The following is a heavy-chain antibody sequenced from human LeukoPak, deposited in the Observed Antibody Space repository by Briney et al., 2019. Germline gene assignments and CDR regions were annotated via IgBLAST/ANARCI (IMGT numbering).Heavy chain of an antibody. D-gene: IGHD6-19*01. V-gene: IGHV3-23*01. CDR2: LHGNGDET. CDR1: GVTFSSYA. CDR3: AAKRMAGTGYYFES. Sequence: GGSLRLSCAASGVTFSSYAMNWVRQAPGKGLEWVSSLHGNGDETHYADSVKGRFTISRDNSKATLYLQTNSLRADDTALYYCAAKRMAGTGYYFESWGQGTLVTVSS. J-gene: IGHJ4*02.